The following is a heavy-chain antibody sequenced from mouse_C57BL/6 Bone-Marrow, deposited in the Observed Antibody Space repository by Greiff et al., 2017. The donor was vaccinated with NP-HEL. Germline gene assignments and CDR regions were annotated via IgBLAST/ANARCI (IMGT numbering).Heavy chain of an antibody. J-gene: IGHJ2*01. Sequence: VKLVESGAELVKPGASVKISCKASGSAFSSYWMNWVKPRPGKGLEWIGQIYTGDGDTNYNGKFKGKATLSADKSSSTAYMQLSSLTSEDAAVYCGARGNYYGRRLDYWGQGTTLTVSS. D-gene: IGHD1-1*01. CDR2: IYTGDGDT. CDR3: ARGNYYGRRLDY. V-gene: IGHV1-80*01. CDR1: GSAFSSYW.